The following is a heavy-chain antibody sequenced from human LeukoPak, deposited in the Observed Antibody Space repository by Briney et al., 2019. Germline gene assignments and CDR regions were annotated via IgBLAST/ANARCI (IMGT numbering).Heavy chain of an antibody. V-gene: IGHV1-69*05. Sequence: ASVKVSCKASGGTFSSYAISWVRQAPGQGLEWMGGIIPIFGTANYAQKFQGRVTITTDESTSTAYMELSSLRSEDTAVYYCARVGTAGSYLGPLDYWGQGTLVTVSS. CDR3: ARVGTAGSYLGPLDY. CDR1: GGTFSSYA. D-gene: IGHD3-10*01. J-gene: IGHJ4*02. CDR2: IIPIFGTA.